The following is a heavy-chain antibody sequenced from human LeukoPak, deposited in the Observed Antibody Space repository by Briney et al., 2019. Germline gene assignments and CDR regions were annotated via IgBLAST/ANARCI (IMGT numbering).Heavy chain of an antibody. D-gene: IGHD5-12*01. J-gene: IGHJ4*02. V-gene: IGHV4-61*02. CDR1: GGSISSGSYY. CDR2: IYTSGST. Sequence: SQTLSLTCTVSGGSISSGSYYWSWIRQPAGKGLEWIGRIYTSGSTNYNPSLKSRVTISVDTSKNQFSLKLSSVTAADTAVDYCAEGSGSFDYWSQGTLVTVSS. CDR3: AEGSGSFDY.